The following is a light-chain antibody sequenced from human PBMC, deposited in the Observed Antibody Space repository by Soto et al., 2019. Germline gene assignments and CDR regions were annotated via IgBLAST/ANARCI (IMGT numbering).Light chain of an antibody. Sequence: QSVLTQPRSVSGSPGQSVTISCPGTSSDVGGYNYVSWYQQHPGKAPKLMIYDVSKRPSGVPDRFSGSKSGNTASLTISGLQAEDEADYYCCSYAGSYTFEVFGTGTKVTVL. J-gene: IGLJ1*01. CDR3: CSYAGSYTFEV. CDR1: SSDVGGYNY. V-gene: IGLV2-11*01. CDR2: DVS.